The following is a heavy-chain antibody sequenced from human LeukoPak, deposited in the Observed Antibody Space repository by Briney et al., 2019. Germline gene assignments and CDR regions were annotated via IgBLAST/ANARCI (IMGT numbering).Heavy chain of an antibody. V-gene: IGHV3-20*04. J-gene: IGHJ4*02. Sequence: PGGSLRLSCAASGFMFDDYGMNWVRQAPGKGLEWVSGIYWSGGRTGYGDSLKGRFTISRDNAKNTLYLQMNSLRVEDTALYYCARDLTRADNWGQGNLVTVSS. D-gene: IGHD1/OR15-1a*01. CDR3: ARDLTRADN. CDR1: GFMFDDYG. CDR2: IYWSGGRT.